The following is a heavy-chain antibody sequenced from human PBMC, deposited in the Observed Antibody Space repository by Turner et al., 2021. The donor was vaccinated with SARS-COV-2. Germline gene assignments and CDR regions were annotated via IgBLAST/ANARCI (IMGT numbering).Heavy chain of an antibody. V-gene: IGHV3-21*01. CDR3: ARDVTMTQWLVPSYGMDV. J-gene: IGHJ6*02. D-gene: IGHD6-19*01. Sequence: EVQLVESGGGLVKPGGSLRLSCAASGFTFSAYTMNWVRQAPGKGLEWVSSISSGSSYIYYADSVKGRFTISRDNAKNSLYVQMNSLRAEDTAVYYCARDVTMTQWLVPSYGMDVWGQGTTVTVSS. CDR2: ISSGSSYI. CDR1: GFTFSAYT.